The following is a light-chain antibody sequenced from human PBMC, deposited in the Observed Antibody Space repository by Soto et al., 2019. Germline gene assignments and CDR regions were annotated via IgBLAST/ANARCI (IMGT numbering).Light chain of an antibody. CDR1: QSVDTF. Sequence: EVVLTQSPATLSLSPGARATLSCRASQSVDTFLASYQQKPGQPPRLLIYDFSQRASGTPARFSGSGSGTHLPLTISSLEPDDFAFYYCQHRYNWPHFLYWFGQGTRLDIK. CDR2: DFS. CDR3: QHRYNWPHFLYW. V-gene: IGKV3-11*01. J-gene: IGKJ2*01.